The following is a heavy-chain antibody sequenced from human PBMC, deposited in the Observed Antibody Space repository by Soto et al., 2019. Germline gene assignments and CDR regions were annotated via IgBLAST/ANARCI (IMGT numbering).Heavy chain of an antibody. CDR1: GFTFSSYA. CDR3: AKVGLLWFGELLMGDYYYMDV. D-gene: IGHD3-10*01. J-gene: IGHJ6*03. V-gene: IGHV3-23*01. CDR2: ISGSGGST. Sequence: GGSLRLSCAASGFTFSSYAMSWVRQAPGKGLEWVSAISGSGGSTYYADSVKGRFTISRDNSKNTLYLQMNSLRAEDTAVYYCAKVGLLWFGELLMGDYYYMDVWGKGTTVTVSS.